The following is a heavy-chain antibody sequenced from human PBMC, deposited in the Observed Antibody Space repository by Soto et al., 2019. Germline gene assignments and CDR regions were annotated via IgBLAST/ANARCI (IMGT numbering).Heavy chain of an antibody. CDR3: TTRSPRGYETFDY. V-gene: IGHV3-15*01. CDR1: GFTFSNAW. CDR2: IKSKNDGGTT. J-gene: IGHJ4*02. D-gene: IGHD5-12*01. Sequence: PGGSLRLSCAASGFTFSNAWMSWVRQAPGKGLEWVGRIKSKNDGGTTDYPATVEGRFTISRDESKSTLYLQMTSLKTEETDVYYCTTRSPRGYETFDYWGQGTLVTVSS.